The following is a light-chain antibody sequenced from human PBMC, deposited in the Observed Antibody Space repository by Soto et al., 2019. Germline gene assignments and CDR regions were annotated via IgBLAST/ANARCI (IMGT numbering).Light chain of an antibody. CDR1: QSISTY. V-gene: IGKV1-39*01. Sequence: DIQMTQSPSSLSASVGDRVTISCRASQSISTYLNWYQQIPGKAPKLLIYAASSFQSGVPSRFSSSGSETDFTLTISSLQPEDFATYYCQQSYSSPLTFGGGTKVEI. J-gene: IGKJ4*01. CDR3: QQSYSSPLT. CDR2: AAS.